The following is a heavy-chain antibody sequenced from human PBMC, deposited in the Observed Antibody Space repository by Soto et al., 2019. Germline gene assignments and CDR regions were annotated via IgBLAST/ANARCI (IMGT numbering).Heavy chain of an antibody. J-gene: IGHJ4*02. CDR1: GFTFNTYW. CDR3: ARPTGSPFDY. Sequence: HPGGSLRLSCAASGFTFNTYWMNWVRQAPGKGLEWVSYISSSGSTIYYADSVKGRFTISRDNAKNSLYLQMNSLRAEDTAVYYCARPTGSPFDYWGQGTLVTVSS. CDR2: ISSSGSTI. D-gene: IGHD6-25*01. V-gene: IGHV3-48*04.